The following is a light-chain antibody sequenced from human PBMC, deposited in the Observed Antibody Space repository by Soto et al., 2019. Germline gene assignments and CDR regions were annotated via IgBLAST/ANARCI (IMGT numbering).Light chain of an antibody. Sequence: DIVMTQSPDSLAVSLGERATINCKSSQSVLYSSNNKNYLAWYQQKPGQPPKLLIYWASTRESGVPDRFSGSGSGKEFTLTISSLQAEDFAVYYCQQYYSTPWTFGQGTKVEIK. CDR1: QSVLYSSNNKNY. V-gene: IGKV4-1*01. J-gene: IGKJ1*01. CDR3: QQYYSTPWT. CDR2: WAS.